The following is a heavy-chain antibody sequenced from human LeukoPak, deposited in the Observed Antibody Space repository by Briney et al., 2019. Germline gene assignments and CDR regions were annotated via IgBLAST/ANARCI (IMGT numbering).Heavy chain of an antibody. Sequence: EPGGSLRLSCAASGFTVSGNYMSWVRQAPGKGLEWVSVIYSGGSAFNADSVKGRFTISRDNSKNTLYLQMNSLRAEDTAVYYCASNYDSSGYLHFEYWGQGTLVAVSS. CDR1: GFTVSGNY. D-gene: IGHD3-22*01. CDR3: ASNYDSSGYLHFEY. CDR2: IYSGGSA. V-gene: IGHV3-53*01. J-gene: IGHJ4*02.